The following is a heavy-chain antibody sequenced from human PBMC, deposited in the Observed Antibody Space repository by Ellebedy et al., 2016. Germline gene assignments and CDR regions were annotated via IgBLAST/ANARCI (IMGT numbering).Heavy chain of an antibody. CDR2: LHSGYTT. J-gene: IGHJ4*01. D-gene: IGHD1-7*01. CDR3: ATRHTANYVFDY. Sequence: GGSLRLXXAASGFVISSNYMTWVRQAPGKTLEWVAVLHSGYTTNYADSVKGRFTISRDNSKNTLYLQMDSLRAEDTAVYYCATRHTANYVFDYWGHGALVTVSS. CDR1: GFVISSNY. V-gene: IGHV3-53*01.